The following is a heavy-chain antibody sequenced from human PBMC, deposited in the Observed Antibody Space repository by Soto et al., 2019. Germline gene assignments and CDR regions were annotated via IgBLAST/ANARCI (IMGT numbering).Heavy chain of an antibody. CDR2: IIPIFGTA. CDR3: AREGGSGSYRYYGMDV. V-gene: IGHV1-69*12. J-gene: IGHJ6*02. CDR1: GGTFSSYA. D-gene: IGHD3-10*01. Sequence: QVQLVQSGAEVKKPGSSVKVSCKSSGGTFSSYAISWVRQAPGQGLEWMGGIIPIFGTANNAQKFQGRVPITAHESTSTAYMELSSLRSEDTAVYYCAREGGSGSYRYYGMDVWGQGATVTVSS.